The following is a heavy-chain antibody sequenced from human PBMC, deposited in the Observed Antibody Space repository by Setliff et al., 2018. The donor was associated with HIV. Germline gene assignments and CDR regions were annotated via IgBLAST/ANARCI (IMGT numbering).Heavy chain of an antibody. Sequence: SGPTLVNPTQTLTLTCTVSGFSLSSSGVVVGWIRQPPGKALEWLALIYWDDDKRYSPSLKSRLTITKDTSKNQVVLTMTNMDPVDTATYYCAHILQDPPSHFYYYFYMDVWGEGTTVTVSS. D-gene: IGHD3-3*02. CDR2: IYWDDDK. V-gene: IGHV2-5*02. CDR1: GFSLSSSGVV. J-gene: IGHJ6*03. CDR3: AHILQDPPSHFYYYFYMDV.